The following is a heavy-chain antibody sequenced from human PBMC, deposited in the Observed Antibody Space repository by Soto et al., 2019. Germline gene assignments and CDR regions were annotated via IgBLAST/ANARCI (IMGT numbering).Heavy chain of an antibody. V-gene: IGHV3-30*19. CDR2: ISYDGSNK. D-gene: IGHD3-22*01. CDR1: GFTFSSYG. CDR3: ARAAYYYDSSGYYPGDY. J-gene: IGHJ4*02. Sequence: GGSLRLSCAASGFTFSSYGMHWVRQAPGKGLEWVAVISYDGSNKYYADSVKGRFTISRDNSKNTLYLQMNSLRAEDTAVYYCARAAYYYDSSGYYPGDYWGQGSLVTVSS.